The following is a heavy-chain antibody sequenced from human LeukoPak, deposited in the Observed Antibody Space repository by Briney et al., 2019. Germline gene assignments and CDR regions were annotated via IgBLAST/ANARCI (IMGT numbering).Heavy chain of an antibody. V-gene: IGHV1-69*04. J-gene: IGHJ6*02. Sequence: GASVKVSCKASGGTFSSYAISWVRQAPGQGLEWMGRIIPIFGIANYAQKFQGRVTITADKSTSTAYMELSSLRSEDTAVYYCASNGFNSNYYYYGMDVWGQGNTVTVSS. D-gene: IGHD2-8*01. CDR3: ASNGFNSNYYYYGMDV. CDR2: IIPIFGIA. CDR1: GGTFSSYA.